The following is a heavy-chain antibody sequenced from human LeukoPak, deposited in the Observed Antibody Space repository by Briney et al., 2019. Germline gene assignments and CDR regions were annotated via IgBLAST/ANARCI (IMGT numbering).Heavy chain of an antibody. Sequence: ASVKVFCKASGYTFTSYDINWVRQATGQGLEWMGWMNPNSGNTGYAQKFQGGVTMTRNTSISTAYMELSSLRSEDTAVYYCARALGYCSGGSCYPSGSWGQGTLVTVSS. V-gene: IGHV1-8*01. D-gene: IGHD2-15*01. J-gene: IGHJ4*02. CDR3: ARALGYCSGGSCYPSGS. CDR1: GYTFTSYD. CDR2: MNPNSGNT.